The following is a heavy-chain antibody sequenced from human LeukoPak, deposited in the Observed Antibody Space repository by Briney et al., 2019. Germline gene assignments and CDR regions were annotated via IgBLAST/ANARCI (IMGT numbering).Heavy chain of an antibody. CDR2: IYYSGYT. CDR3: ARTTMVRGTYYMDV. CDR1: GGSISNY. Sequence: KPSETLSLTCTVSGGSISNYWSWIRQPPGKGLEWIGYIYYSGYTNYNPSLKGRVTISVDTSKNQFSLKLSSVTAADTAVYYCARTTMVRGTYYMDVWGKGTTVTVSS. J-gene: IGHJ6*03. D-gene: IGHD3-10*01. V-gene: IGHV4-59*01.